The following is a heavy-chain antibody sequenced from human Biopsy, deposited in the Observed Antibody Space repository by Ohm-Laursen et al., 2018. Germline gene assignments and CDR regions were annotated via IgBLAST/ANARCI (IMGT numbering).Heavy chain of an antibody. D-gene: IGHD3-22*01. CDR1: GDSVTKYY. V-gene: IGHV4-59*02. CDR3: ARWTPEYDSSRYYLDAFDI. CDR2: IYYSVMT. Sequence: SDTLSLTCTVSGDSVTKYYWSSIRQPPGKGLEWIGHIYYSVMTNYNPSLQSRVSISVDTSRNQVSLTLSSVTAADTAVYYCARWTPEYDSSRYYLDAFDIWGQGTKVTVSS. J-gene: IGHJ3*02.